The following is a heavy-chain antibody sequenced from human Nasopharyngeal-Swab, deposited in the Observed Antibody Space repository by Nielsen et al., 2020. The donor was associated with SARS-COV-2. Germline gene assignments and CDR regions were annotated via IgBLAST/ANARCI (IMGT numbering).Heavy chain of an antibody. J-gene: IGHJ4*02. D-gene: IGHD3-9*01. V-gene: IGHV4-59*01. CDR2: VHPSGNT. CDR3: AGRIDWGDQSWWYFDY. Sequence: GSLRLSCTVSCGSITHFHWSWIPQSPGKGLEWVGYVHPSGNTKFHPSLESRVTMSIDTPQNQFSLKMTSVTAADTAVYFCAGRIDWGDQSWWYFDYWGQGNLVIVSS. CDR1: CGSITHFH.